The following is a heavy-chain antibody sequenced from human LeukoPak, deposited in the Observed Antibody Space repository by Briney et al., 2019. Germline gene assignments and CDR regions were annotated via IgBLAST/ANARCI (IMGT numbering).Heavy chain of an antibody. CDR2: IYHSGGT. D-gene: IGHD6-19*01. J-gene: IGHJ4*02. CDR1: GYSISSGYY. CDR3: ARDLGRAVAGYFDF. V-gene: IGHV4-38-2*02. Sequence: SETLSLTCSVSGYSISSGYYWGWIRQSPGKGLEWIGDIYHSGGTYYNPSLKSRVTMSVDTSKNHFSLKLSSVTAADTAVYYCARDLGRAVAGYFDFWGQGTLVTVSS.